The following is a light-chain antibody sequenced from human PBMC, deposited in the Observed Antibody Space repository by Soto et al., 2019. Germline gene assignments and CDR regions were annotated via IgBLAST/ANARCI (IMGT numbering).Light chain of an antibody. V-gene: IGKV3-20*01. CDR3: QQDGSEQWT. CDR1: QSVSSSY. J-gene: IGKJ1*01. Sequence: EIVLTQSPGTLSLSPGERATLSCRASQSVSSSYLAWYQQKPGQAPRLLIYGASSRATGIPDRFSGSGSGTDFTLTISRLEPEDFAVYYCQQDGSEQWTFGQGTKV. CDR2: GAS.